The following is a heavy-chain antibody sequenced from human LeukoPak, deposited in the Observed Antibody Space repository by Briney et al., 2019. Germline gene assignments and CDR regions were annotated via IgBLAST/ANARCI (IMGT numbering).Heavy chain of an antibody. Sequence: ASVKVSCKASGYTLTSYGISWVRQAPGQGLEWMGWISADNGNTNYAQKFQGRVTMTRDTSTSTVYMELSSLRSEDTAVYYCARGYDYYGSGSYYNLSLWGQGTLVTVSS. CDR2: ISADNGNT. V-gene: IGHV1-18*01. CDR3: ARGYDYYGSGSYYNLSL. J-gene: IGHJ4*02. D-gene: IGHD3-10*01. CDR1: GYTLTSYG.